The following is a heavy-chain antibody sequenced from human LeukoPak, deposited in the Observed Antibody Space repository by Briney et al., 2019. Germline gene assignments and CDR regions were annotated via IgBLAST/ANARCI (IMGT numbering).Heavy chain of an antibody. Sequence: PSETLSLTCAVDGGSITGYYWSWIRQPPGQGLEWIGEVTHRGSTGYNPSLESRVTISIDTSKTEFSLKLRSVTAADTAFYYCARHTAHVAFDQWGQGTLVTVSS. J-gene: IGHJ4*02. D-gene: IGHD5-18*01. CDR3: ARHTAHVAFDQ. CDR1: GGSITGYY. CDR2: VTHRGST. V-gene: IGHV4-34*01.